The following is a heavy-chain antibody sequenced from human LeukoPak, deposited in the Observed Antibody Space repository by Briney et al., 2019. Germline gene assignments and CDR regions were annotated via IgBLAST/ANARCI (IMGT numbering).Heavy chain of an antibody. CDR3: ARSEYCYGYGGAFDI. V-gene: IGHV4-31*03. D-gene: IGHD5-18*01. CDR1: GGSISSGCYY. J-gene: IGHJ3*02. CDR2: IYYSGST. Sequence: YPSQTLSLTCTVSGGSISSGCYYWSWIRQHPGKGLEWIGYIYYSGSTYYNPSLKSRVTISVDTSKNQFSLKLSSVTAADTAVYYCARSEYCYGYGGAFDIWAKGKMVTVSS.